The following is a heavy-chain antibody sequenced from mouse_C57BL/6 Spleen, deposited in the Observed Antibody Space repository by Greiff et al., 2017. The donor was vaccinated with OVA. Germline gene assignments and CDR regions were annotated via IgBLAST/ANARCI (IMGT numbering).Heavy chain of an antibody. CDR3: TRDPFAY. CDR2: ISRGGDYI. V-gene: IGHV5-9-1*02. CDR1: GFTFSSYA. J-gene: IGHJ3*01. Sequence: EVQGVESGEGLVKPGGSLKLSCAASGFTFSSYAMSWVRQTPEKRLEWVAYISRGGDYIYSAATVQGRFTISRDNARNTLYLQMSSLKSEDTAMYYCTRDPFAYWGQGTLVTVSA.